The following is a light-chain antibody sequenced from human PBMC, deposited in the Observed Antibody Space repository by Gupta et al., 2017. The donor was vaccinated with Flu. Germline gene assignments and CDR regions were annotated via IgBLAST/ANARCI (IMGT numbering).Light chain of an antibody. Sequence: VTPGESASISCRSSQSLLHPNGNNYLAWFLQKPGQSPQLLMYWGSTRASGVPDRFSGSGSGTDFTLKISRVEAEDVGVYYCMQTVQTPKTFGQGTKVEIK. V-gene: IGKV2-28*01. CDR1: QSLLHPNGNNY. CDR3: MQTVQTPKT. J-gene: IGKJ1*01. CDR2: WGS.